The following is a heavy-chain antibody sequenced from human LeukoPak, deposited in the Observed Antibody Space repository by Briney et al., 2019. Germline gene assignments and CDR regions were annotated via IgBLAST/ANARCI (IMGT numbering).Heavy chain of an antibody. CDR2: IYYSGST. D-gene: IGHD3-16*01. Sequence: QVQLQESGPGLVKPSETLSLTCTVSGGSMSSYYWSWIRQPPGKGLEWIGYIYYSGSTNYNPSLKSRLTISVDTSKNRFSLKLSSVTAADTAVYYCARGGPRWGYFDVWGRGTLVTVSS. CDR1: GGSMSSYY. V-gene: IGHV4-59*01. J-gene: IGHJ2*01. CDR3: ARGGPRWGYFDV.